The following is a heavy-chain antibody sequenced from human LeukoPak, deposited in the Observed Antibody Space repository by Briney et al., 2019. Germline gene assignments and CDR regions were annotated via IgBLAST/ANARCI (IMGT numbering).Heavy chain of an antibody. Sequence: SETLSLTCTVSRGSISGYYWSWIRQPPGRGLECIGYIYYTGITNYSPSLKSRVTMSVDTSKNQFSLNLSSVTAADTAVYYCARHSLRFPHHSWFDPWGQGTLVTVSS. CDR2: IYYTGIT. CDR1: RGSISGYY. V-gene: IGHV4-59*08. D-gene: IGHD3-3*01. J-gene: IGHJ5*02. CDR3: ARHSLRFPHHSWFDP.